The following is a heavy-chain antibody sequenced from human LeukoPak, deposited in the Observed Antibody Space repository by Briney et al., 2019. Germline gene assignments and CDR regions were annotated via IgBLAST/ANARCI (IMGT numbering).Heavy chain of an antibody. CDR2: ISYDGSNK. CDR1: GFTFSSYG. Sequence: PGGSLRLSCAASGFTFSSYGRHWVRQAPGKGLEWVAVISYDGSNKYYADSVKGRFTISRDNSKNTLYLQMNSLRAEDTAVYYCAKDSPSPYDFWSGYLDYWGQGTLVTVSS. V-gene: IGHV3-30*18. CDR3: AKDSPSPYDFWSGYLDY. J-gene: IGHJ4*02. D-gene: IGHD3-3*01.